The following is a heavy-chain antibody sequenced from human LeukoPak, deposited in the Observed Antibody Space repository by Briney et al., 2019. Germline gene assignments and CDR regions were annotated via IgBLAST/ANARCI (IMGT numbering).Heavy chain of an antibody. V-gene: IGHV1-18*01. CDR1: GYTFIRYA. D-gene: IGHD6-19*01. CDR2: ISTYNGDT. J-gene: IGHJ4*02. Sequence: GASVKVSCKASGYTFIRYAITWVRQAPGQGLEWMGWISTYNGDTKYAQKLQGRVTMTTDTSTSTAYMELRSLRSDDTAVYYCERDPSNTSGWNPYFDYWGQGTLVTVSS. CDR3: ERDPSNTSGWNPYFDY.